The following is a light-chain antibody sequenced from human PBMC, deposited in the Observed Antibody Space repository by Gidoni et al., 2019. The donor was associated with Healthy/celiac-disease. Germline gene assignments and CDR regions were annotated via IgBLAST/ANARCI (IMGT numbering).Light chain of an antibody. CDR3: QQHNSYSPLT. CDR1: QSNSSW. J-gene: IGKJ4*01. Sequence: DIQMTQSPSTLSAAVGDRVTITCRASQSNSSWLAWYQQKPGKAPKLLIHKASSLESGVPSRFSGSGSGTEFTLTISSLQPHDFATYYCQQHNSYSPLTFGGGTKVEIK. CDR2: KAS. V-gene: IGKV1-5*03.